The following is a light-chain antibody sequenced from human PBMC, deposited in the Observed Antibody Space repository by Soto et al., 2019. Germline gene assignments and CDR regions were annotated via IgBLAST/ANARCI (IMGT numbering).Light chain of an antibody. CDR1: QDISDY. CDR2: AAS. Sequence: DIQMTQSPSSLSASVGDRVTITCRASQDISDYLAWYQQKPGQVPKLLISAASTLQSGVPSRFRGSASGTDFTLTISSLQPEDFATYFCQQANSFPITFGQGTRLEI. V-gene: IGKV1-27*01. J-gene: IGKJ5*01. CDR3: QQANSFPIT.